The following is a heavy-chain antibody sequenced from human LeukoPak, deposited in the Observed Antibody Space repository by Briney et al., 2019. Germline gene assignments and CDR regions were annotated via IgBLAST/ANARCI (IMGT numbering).Heavy chain of an antibody. Sequence: EASVKVSCKASGYTFTSYGISWVRQAPGQGLEWMGWISAYNGNTNYAQKLQGRVTMTTDTSTSTAYMELRSLRSDDTAVYYCARDSPAQLERHPVGVDYWGQGTLVTVSS. D-gene: IGHD1-1*01. CDR2: ISAYNGNT. V-gene: IGHV1-18*01. J-gene: IGHJ4*02. CDR1: GYTFTSYG. CDR3: ARDSPAQLERHPVGVDY.